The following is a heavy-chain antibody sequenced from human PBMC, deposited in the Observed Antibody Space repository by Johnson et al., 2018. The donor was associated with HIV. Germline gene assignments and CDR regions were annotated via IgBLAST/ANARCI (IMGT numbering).Heavy chain of an antibody. CDR3: AKASGLGAFDI. J-gene: IGHJ3*02. V-gene: IGHV3-43*01. CDR1: GFTFSSYA. D-gene: IGHD6-25*01. Sequence: VQLVESGGGVVQPGRSLRLSCAASGFTFSSYAMHWVRQAPGKGLEWVSLISWDGGSTYYADSVKGRFTISRDNSKNSLYLQMNSLRTEDTALYYCAKASGLGAFDIWGQGTMVTVSS. CDR2: ISWDGGST.